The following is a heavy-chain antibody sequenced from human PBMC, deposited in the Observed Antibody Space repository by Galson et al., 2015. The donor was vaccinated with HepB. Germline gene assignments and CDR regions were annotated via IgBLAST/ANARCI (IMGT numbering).Heavy chain of an antibody. CDR2: IIPILGIA. D-gene: IGHD3-22*01. CDR1: GGTFSSYT. Sequence: SVKVSCKASGGTFSSYTISWVRQAPGQGLEWMGRIIPILGIANYAQKFQGRVTITADKSTSTAYMELSSLRSEDTAVYCCARDLLSSDDDYWGQGTLVTVSS. J-gene: IGHJ4*02. V-gene: IGHV1-69*04. CDR3: ARDLLSSDDDY.